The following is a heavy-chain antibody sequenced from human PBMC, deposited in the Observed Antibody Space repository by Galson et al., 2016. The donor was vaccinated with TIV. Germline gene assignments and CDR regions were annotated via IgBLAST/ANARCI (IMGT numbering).Heavy chain of an antibody. Sequence: SVKVSCKGSGYAFNTYGISWVRQAPGQGLEWMGWISGYNGNTNYAQNFQGRVTLTTDASTTTAYMELRGLRSDDTAVYYCARDRGNLLSGAWSDPWGQGILVTVSS. J-gene: IGHJ5*02. CDR3: ARDRGNLLSGAWSDP. V-gene: IGHV1-18*01. D-gene: IGHD1-14*01. CDR2: ISGYNGNT. CDR1: GYAFNTYG.